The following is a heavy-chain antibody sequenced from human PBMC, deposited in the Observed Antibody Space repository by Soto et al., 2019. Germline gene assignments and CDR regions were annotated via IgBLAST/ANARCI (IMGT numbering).Heavy chain of an antibody. CDR3: ARDWECTGGSCGHRGGWFDP. CDR1: GDTFNSYA. J-gene: IGHJ5*02. CDR2: LIPVFGTR. D-gene: IGHD2-15*01. Sequence: QVQLVQSGAEVKQPGASVTLSCTASGDTFNSYAVSWVRQAPGQGLEWMGVLIPVFGTRNYAQKFQGRLTISADDSTSTIYMQKSSLRSGDTAVYYCARDWECTGGSCGHRGGWFDPWGQGTLVTVSS. V-gene: IGHV1-69*12.